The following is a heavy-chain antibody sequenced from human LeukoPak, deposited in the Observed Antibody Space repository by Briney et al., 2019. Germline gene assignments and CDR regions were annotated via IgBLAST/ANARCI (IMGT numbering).Heavy chain of an antibody. CDR2: VSYDVSNK. D-gene: IGHD4-23*01. CDR3: ARDLGYDGGPDY. CDR1: GFTFSNYA. V-gene: IGHV3-30*04. J-gene: IGHJ4*02. Sequence: GGSLRLSCAASGFTFSNYAMHWVRQAPGKGLEWVAVVSYDVSNKYYADSVKGRFTISRDNSENTLYLQMNSLRAEDTDVYYCARDLGYDGGPDYWGPGTLVSVSS.